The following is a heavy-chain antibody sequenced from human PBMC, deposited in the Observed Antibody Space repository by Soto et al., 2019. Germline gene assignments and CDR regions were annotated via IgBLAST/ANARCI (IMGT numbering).Heavy chain of an antibody. J-gene: IGHJ6*02. V-gene: IGHV1-58*01. D-gene: IGHD3-3*01. CDR1: GFTFPSSA. CDR2: IVAGSGNT. CDR3: ARDRGKDYDFWSGYPYGMDV. Sequence: SVKVSCKASGFTFPSSAVQWVRQARGQRLEWIARIVAGSGNTNYAQKFQERLTISRDTSTNTAYMELRSLRSDDTAVYYCARDRGKDYDFWSGYPYGMDVWGQGTTVTVSS.